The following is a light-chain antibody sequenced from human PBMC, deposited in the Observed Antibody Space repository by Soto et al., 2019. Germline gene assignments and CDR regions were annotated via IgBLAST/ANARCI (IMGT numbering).Light chain of an antibody. J-gene: IGKJ4*01. V-gene: IGKV1-16*02. CDR3: QQYNRFPPT. Sequence: DIQMTQSPSSLSASVGDRVTITCRASQDITNYLAWFQQKPGKAPKSLIYSASSLYSGVPSNFSGSGSGTYFTLTISSLQPEDFATYYCQQYNRFPPTFGGGTKVEI. CDR1: QDITNY. CDR2: SAS.